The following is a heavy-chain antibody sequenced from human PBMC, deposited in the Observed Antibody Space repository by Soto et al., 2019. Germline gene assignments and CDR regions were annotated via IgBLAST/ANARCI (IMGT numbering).Heavy chain of an antibody. V-gene: IGHV1-2*02. CDR2: IHPNSGVT. CDR1: RYTFTDYY. Sequence: QVQLVQSGAEVKKPGASVKVSCKASRYTFTDYYMHWVRQSPGQGLAWMGWIHPNSGVTKFPQKFQGRVIMTIDPSISTVYMDLSRLTSDDTAVYYCARAGLTTLELATTYWGQGTLVTVSS. D-gene: IGHD5-12*01. CDR3: ARAGLTTLELATTY. J-gene: IGHJ4*02.